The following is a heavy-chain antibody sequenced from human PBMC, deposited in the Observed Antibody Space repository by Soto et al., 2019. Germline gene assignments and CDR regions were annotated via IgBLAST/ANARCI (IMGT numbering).Heavy chain of an antibody. V-gene: IGHV3-48*01. D-gene: IGHD4-17*01. Sequence: EVQLVESGGGLVQPGGSLRLSCAASGFTFSSYSMNWVRQAPGKGLEWVSYISSSSSTIYYADSVKGRFTISRDNAKNSLYLQMNSLRAEDTAVYYCARGVGGVRYGDYSEVWYYYYMDVWGKGTTVTVSS. J-gene: IGHJ6*03. CDR2: ISSSSSTI. CDR3: ARGVGGVRYGDYSEVWYYYYMDV. CDR1: GFTFSSYS.